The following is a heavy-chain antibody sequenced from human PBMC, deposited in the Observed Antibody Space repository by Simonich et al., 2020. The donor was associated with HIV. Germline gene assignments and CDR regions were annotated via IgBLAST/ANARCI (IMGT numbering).Heavy chain of an antibody. J-gene: IGHJ4*02. V-gene: IGHV1-18*01. CDR3: ARGNPWFDY. CDR1: GYTFTNYA. D-gene: IGHD1-1*01. CDR2: VRTFGGDT. Sequence: QVQLVQSGAEVKKPGASVKVSCKTSGYTFTNYAISWVRQAPGQGLEWMGWVRTFGGDTNLSQHLQGRVTMTTDTSTSTAYMELRSLRSDDTAVYYCARGNPWFDYWGQGTLVTVSS.